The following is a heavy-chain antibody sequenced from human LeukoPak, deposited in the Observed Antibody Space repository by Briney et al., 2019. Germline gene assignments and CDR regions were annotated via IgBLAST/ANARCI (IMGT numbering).Heavy chain of an antibody. CDR2: INPSGGST. Sequence: ASVKVSCKASGYTFTNYYMHWVRQAPGQGLEWMGIINPSGGSTSYAQKFQGRVTMTRDTSTSTVYMELSSLRSEDTAVYYCARDRPYYDSSGYSYFDYWGQGTLVTVSS. J-gene: IGHJ4*02. D-gene: IGHD3-22*01. V-gene: IGHV1-46*01. CDR1: GYTFTNYY. CDR3: ARDRPYYDSSGYSYFDY.